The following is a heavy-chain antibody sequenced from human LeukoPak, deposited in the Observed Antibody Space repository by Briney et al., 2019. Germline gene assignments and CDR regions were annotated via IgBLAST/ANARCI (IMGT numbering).Heavy chain of an antibody. CDR1: GFTFSSYG. Sequence: QPGRSLKLSCAASGFTFSSYGMHWVRQAPGKGLEWVAVIWYDGSNKYYADSVKGRFTISRDNSKDTLFLQMNSLRAEDTAVYYCAKGGYCSSTSCYVGWFDPWGQGTLVTVSS. CDR2: IWYDGSNK. CDR3: AKGGYCSSTSCYVGWFDP. V-gene: IGHV3-33*06. J-gene: IGHJ5*02. D-gene: IGHD2-2*01.